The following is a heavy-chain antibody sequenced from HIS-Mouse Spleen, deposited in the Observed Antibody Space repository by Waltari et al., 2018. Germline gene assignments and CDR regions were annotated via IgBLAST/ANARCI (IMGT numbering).Heavy chain of an antibody. CDR3: AREIPYSSSWYDWYFDL. CDR1: GGSISSSRYY. V-gene: IGHV4-39*07. D-gene: IGHD6-13*01. CDR2: IYYSESH. Sequence: QLQLQESGPGLVKPSETLSLTCTVSGGSISSSRYYLGWIRQPPGKGLEWIGSIYYSESHYYNPSLKNRVTISVDTSKNQFSLKLSSVTAADTAVYYGAREIPYSSSWYDWYFDLWGRGTLVTVSS. J-gene: IGHJ2*01.